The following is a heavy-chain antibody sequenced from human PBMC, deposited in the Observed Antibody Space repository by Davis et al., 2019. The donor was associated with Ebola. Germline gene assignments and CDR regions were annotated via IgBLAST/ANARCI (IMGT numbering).Heavy chain of an antibody. CDR1: GFTFSDYY. CDR3: ARDSSGWPHYYYGMDV. D-gene: IGHD6-19*01. CDR2: ISTSGSTI. J-gene: IGHJ6*02. V-gene: IGHV3-11*04. Sequence: GGSLRLSCAASGFTFSDYYMSWIRQAPGKGLEWVSYISTSGSTIYYADSVKGRFTISRDNSKNTLYLQMNNLRAEDTAVYYCARDSSGWPHYYYGMDVWGQGTTVTVSS.